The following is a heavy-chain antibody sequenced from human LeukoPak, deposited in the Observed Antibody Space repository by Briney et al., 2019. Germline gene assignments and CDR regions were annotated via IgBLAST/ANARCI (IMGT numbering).Heavy chain of an antibody. Sequence: ASVKVSCKASGYTFTGYYMHWVRQAPGQGLEWMGWINPNSGGTNYAQKFQGRVTMTRDTSISTAYMELSRLRSDDTAVYYCARVSRYSSSWYLFDYWGQGTLVTVSS. J-gene: IGHJ4*02. CDR1: GYTFTGYY. D-gene: IGHD6-13*01. CDR2: INPNSGGT. V-gene: IGHV1-2*02. CDR3: ARVSRYSSSWYLFDY.